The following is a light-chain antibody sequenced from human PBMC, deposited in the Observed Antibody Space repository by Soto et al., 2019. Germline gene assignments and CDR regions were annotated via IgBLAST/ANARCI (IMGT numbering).Light chain of an antibody. Sequence: DIQMTQSPSSLSASVGDRVTITCRASQSIRNYLNWYQQKPGKAPKLLIYAASSLQSGVPSRFSGSGSGTDFTLTISSLQPEDFATYYCQQIYSTPTAFGGGTKVDIK. CDR3: QQIYSTPTA. V-gene: IGKV1-39*01. J-gene: IGKJ4*01. CDR2: AAS. CDR1: QSIRNY.